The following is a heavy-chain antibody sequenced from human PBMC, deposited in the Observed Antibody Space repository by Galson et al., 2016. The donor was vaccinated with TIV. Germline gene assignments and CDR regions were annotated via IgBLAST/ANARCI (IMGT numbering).Heavy chain of an antibody. J-gene: IGHJ3*02. V-gene: IGHV4-59*08. D-gene: IGHD3-16*01. Sequence: ETLSLTCTVSGGSISNNYWAWIRQPPGKGLEWLGHVHFSGSTNYNPSLKSRVTISVDTSKNQISLRLNSVTAADTAVYYCARRFSEPLTDDYHEVFDIWGQGTMVTVSS. CDR3: ARRFSEPLTDDYHEVFDI. CDR2: VHFSGST. CDR1: GGSISNNY.